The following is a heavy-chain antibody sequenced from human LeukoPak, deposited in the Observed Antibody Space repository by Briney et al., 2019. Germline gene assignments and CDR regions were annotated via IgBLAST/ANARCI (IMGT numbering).Heavy chain of an antibody. CDR2: IYYSGST. D-gene: IGHD3-22*01. V-gene: IGHV4-59*12. Sequence: SETLSLTCTVSGGSISSYYWSWIRQPPGKGLEWIGYIYYSGSTNYNPSLKSRVTISVDTSKNQFSLKLSSVTAADTAVYYCARGGRIVVVISAFDIWGQGTMVTVSS. CDR1: GGSISSYY. J-gene: IGHJ3*02. CDR3: ARGGRIVVVISAFDI.